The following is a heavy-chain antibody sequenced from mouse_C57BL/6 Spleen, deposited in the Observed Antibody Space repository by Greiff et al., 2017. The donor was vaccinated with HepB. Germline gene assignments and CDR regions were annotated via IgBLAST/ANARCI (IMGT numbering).Heavy chain of an antibody. CDR2: IYPGDGDT. CDR3: AREKSLTPYYYAMDY. D-gene: IGHD1-3*01. J-gene: IGHJ4*01. CDR1: GYAFSSSW. Sequence: QVQLQQSGPELVKPGASVKISCKASGYAFSSSWMNWVKQRPGKGLEWIGRIYPGDGDTNYNGKFKGKATLTADKSSSTAYMQLSSLTSEDSAVYFCAREKSLTPYYYAMDYWGQGTSVTVSS. V-gene: IGHV1-82*01.